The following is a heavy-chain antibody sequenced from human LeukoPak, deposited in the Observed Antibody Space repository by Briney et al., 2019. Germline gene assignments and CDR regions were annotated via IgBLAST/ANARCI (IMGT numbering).Heavy chain of an antibody. CDR3: AKVISTGVHRGFFDL. D-gene: IGHD1-14*01. Sequence: PGGSLRLSCAASGFTFSSYAMHWVRQAPGKGPEWVAVISYDGSNIFYSDSVRGRFSISRDNSKNTLFLQMNSLRIEDTAVYYCAKVISTGVHRGFFDLWGHGTLVTVSS. J-gene: IGHJ2*01. V-gene: IGHV3-30*04. CDR1: GFTFSSYA. CDR2: ISYDGSNI.